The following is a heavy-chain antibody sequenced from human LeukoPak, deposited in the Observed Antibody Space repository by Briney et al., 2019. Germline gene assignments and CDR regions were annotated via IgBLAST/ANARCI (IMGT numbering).Heavy chain of an antibody. CDR3: ARDLVGLTGDY. Sequence: GGSLRLSCAASGFTFSTYWMHWVGQVPGKGLVWVSQINYDGSTTRYADSVRGRFTISRDNAKNTLYLQMNSLRAEDTAVYYCARDLVGLTGDYWGQGTLVTVSS. D-gene: IGHD2-8*02. CDR2: INYDGSTT. CDR1: GFTFSTYW. J-gene: IGHJ4*02. V-gene: IGHV3-74*01.